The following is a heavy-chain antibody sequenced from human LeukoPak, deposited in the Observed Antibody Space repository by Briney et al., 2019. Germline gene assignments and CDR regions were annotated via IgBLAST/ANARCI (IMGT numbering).Heavy chain of an antibody. V-gene: IGHV4-61*02. J-gene: IGHJ4*02. CDR3: AREIQYYYDSSGYLDY. Sequence: PSQILSLTCTVSGGSISSGSYYWSWIRQPAGKGLEWIGRIYTSGSTNYNPSLKSRVTISRDTSKNEFSLKLSSVTAADTAVYYCAREIQYYYDSSGYLDYWGQGTLVTVSS. D-gene: IGHD3-22*01. CDR1: GGSISSGSYY. CDR2: IYTSGST.